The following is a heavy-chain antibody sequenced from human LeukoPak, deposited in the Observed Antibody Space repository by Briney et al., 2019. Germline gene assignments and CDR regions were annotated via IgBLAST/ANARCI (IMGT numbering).Heavy chain of an antibody. CDR2: ISGSGGST. V-gene: IGHV3-23*01. CDR1: GFTFSSYA. D-gene: IGHD5-18*01. Sequence: GGSLRLSCAASGFTFSSYAMSWVRQAPGKGLEWVSAISGSGGSTYYADSVKGRFTISRDNAKNSLYLQMNSLRAEDTAMYYCATSGYTHAFDYWGQGTLVTVSS. J-gene: IGHJ4*02. CDR3: ATSGYTHAFDY.